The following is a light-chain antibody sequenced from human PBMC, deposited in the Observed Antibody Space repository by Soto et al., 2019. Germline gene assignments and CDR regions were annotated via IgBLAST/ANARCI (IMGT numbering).Light chain of an antibody. V-gene: IGKV1-39*01. CDR1: QSVRSC. CDR2: LAS. J-gene: IGKJ4*01. Sequence: DIQLTQAPSSLSASVGDRVTITCRASQSVRSCLNWYQQKPGKAPKLLIYLASVLQGGVPSRFSGSGSGTDFTLTISSLQPEVFATYYCQQSCSTPPLTFGGGTTVEIK. CDR3: QQSCSTPPLT.